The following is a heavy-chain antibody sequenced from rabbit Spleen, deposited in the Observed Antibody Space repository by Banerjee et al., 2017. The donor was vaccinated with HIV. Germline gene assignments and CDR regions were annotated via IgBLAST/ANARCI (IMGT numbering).Heavy chain of an antibody. CDR1: GFTISSSYY. Sequence: QEQLEESGGDLVKPEGSLTLTCTASGFTISSSYYMCWVRQAPGKGLEWITCINIVTGKSVYASWAKGRFTMSRTSSTTVTLQMTSLTAADTATYFCARDLVAVIRWHFNLWGPGTLVTVS. J-gene: IGHJ4*01. CDR3: ARDLVAVIRWHFNL. CDR2: INIVTGKS. V-gene: IGHV1S45*01. D-gene: IGHD4-2*01.